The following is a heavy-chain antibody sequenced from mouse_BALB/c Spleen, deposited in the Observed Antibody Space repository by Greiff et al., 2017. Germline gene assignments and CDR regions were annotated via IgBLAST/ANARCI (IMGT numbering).Heavy chain of an antibody. Sequence: VQLQESGAELVGPGPSVKISCKASGYTFANYGLGWVKQRPGHGLEWIGDIYPGGGYTNYNEKFKGKATLTADTSSSTAYMQLSSLTSEESAVYFCARHFPITTVVTPLDYWGQGTTLTVSS. V-gene: IGHV1-63*02. D-gene: IGHD1-1*01. CDR1: GYTFANYG. CDR2: IYPGGGYT. CDR3: ARHFPITTVVTPLDY. J-gene: IGHJ2*01.